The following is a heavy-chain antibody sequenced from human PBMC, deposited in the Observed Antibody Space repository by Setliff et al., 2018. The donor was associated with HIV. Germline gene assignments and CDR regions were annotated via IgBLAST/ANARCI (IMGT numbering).Heavy chain of an antibody. CDR2: ISPYNGNT. CDR3: ARYRIPSKWLLESDY. D-gene: IGHD3-22*01. J-gene: IGHJ4*02. V-gene: IGHV1-18*01. CDR1: GYTFTNFG. Sequence: ASVKVSCKASGYTFTNFGITWVRQAPGQGLEWMGWISPYNGNTNYAPALHGRVTMTTDTSTSTASLELRSLRSDDTAVYYCARYRIPSKWLLESDYWGQGTLVTVSS.